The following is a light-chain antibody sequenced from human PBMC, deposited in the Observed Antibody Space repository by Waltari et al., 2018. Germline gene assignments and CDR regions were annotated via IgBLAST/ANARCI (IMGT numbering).Light chain of an antibody. Sequence: DIQMTQSPSTLSASVGDRVTITCRASQNINDWLAWYQQKPGKAPKVLIYDASTLQSGVPSRFSGSGSGTEFTLTIDSLQPDDFATYYCQQYNRFSPFGQGTNVEVK. CDR1: QNINDW. J-gene: IGKJ1*01. CDR2: DAS. V-gene: IGKV1-5*01. CDR3: QQYNRFSP.